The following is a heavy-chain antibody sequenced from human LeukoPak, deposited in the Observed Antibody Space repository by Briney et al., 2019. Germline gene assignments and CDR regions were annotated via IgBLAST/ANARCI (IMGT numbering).Heavy chain of an antibody. D-gene: IGHD3-22*01. V-gene: IGHV3-74*01. CDR1: GFIFSSYW. J-gene: IGHJ3*02. Sequence: GGSLRLSCAASGFIFSSYWMNWVRQAPGKGLVWVSRINSDGSSTTYADSVKGRFTISRDNARNTLYLQMNSLRAEDTAVYYCARYYYDSSGSQGAFDMWGQGTMVTVSS. CDR2: INSDGSST. CDR3: ARYYYDSSGSQGAFDM.